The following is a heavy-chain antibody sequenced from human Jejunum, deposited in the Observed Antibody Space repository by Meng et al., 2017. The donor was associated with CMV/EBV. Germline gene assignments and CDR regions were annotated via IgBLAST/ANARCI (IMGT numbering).Heavy chain of an antibody. Sequence: QVQGVGYGGGLVEPEGSLRLSCKASGFSFSDYYMTWIRHTPGKGPEWLAYISGSSTVTNYADSVKGRFTISRDNVNNLLYLQMNSLRADDTAVYYCTRDPRACDYWGQGTLVTVSS. CDR2: ISGSSTVT. CDR1: GFSFSDYY. V-gene: IGHV3-11*05. J-gene: IGHJ4*02. CDR3: TRDPRACDY.